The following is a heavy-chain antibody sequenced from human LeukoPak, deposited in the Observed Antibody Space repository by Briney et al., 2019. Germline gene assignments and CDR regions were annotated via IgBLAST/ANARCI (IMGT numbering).Heavy chain of an antibody. D-gene: IGHD3-10*01. J-gene: IGHJ4*02. V-gene: IGHV4-38-2*02. Sequence: SETLSLTCTVSGYSISSGHYWGWIRQPPGKDLGWIGSIYHSGNSYYNPSLKSRVTISVDTSKDQFSLKLSSVTAADTAVYYCARLWFGDFGGIDYWGQGIQVTVSS. CDR1: GYSISSGHY. CDR3: ARLWFGDFGGIDY. CDR2: IYHSGNS.